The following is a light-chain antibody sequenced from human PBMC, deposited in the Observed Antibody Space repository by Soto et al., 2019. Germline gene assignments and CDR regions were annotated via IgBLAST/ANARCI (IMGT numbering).Light chain of an antibody. CDR1: QGISHY. J-gene: IGKJ4*01. Sequence: DIQMTQSPSSLSASVGDRVTITCRASQGISHYLAWYQQKPGKVPKLLIYAASTLQSGVPSRFSVSGSGTDFTLTISSLQPEDVATYYCQKYNSAPLTVGGGTNLDIK. CDR3: QKYNSAPLT. CDR2: AAS. V-gene: IGKV1-27*01.